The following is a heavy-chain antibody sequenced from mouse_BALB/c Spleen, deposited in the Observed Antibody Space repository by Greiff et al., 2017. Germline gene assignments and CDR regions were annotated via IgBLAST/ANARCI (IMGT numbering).Heavy chain of an antibody. CDR3: ARDYYGSTWFAY. J-gene: IGHJ3*01. Sequence: EVQVVESGGGLVQPGGSRKLSCAASGFTFSDYGMAWVRQAPGKGPEWVAFISNLVYSIYYADTVTGRFTISRENAKNTLYLEMSSLRSEDTAMYYCARDYYGSTWFAYWGQGTLVTVSA. CDR1: GFTFSDYG. D-gene: IGHD1-1*01. CDR2: ISNLVYSI. V-gene: IGHV5-15*02.